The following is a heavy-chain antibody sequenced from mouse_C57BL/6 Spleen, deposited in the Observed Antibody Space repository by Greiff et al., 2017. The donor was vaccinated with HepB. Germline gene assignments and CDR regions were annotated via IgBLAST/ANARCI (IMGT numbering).Heavy chain of an antibody. V-gene: IGHV1-50*01. Sequence: QVQLQQPGAELVKPGASVKLSCKASGYTFTSYWMQWVKQRPGQGLEWIGEIDPSDSYTNYNQKFKGKATLTVDTSSSTAYMQLSSLTPEDSAVYYCARSGGRGYAMDYWGQGTSVTVSS. CDR3: ARSGGRGYAMDY. J-gene: IGHJ4*01. CDR1: GYTFTSYW. CDR2: IDPSDSYT.